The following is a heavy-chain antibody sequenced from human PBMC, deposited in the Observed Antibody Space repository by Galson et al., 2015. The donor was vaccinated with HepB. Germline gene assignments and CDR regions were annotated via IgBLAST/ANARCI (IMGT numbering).Heavy chain of an antibody. CDR2: IMSNSDGGTT. D-gene: IGHD3-16*01. V-gene: IGHV3-15*01. CDR1: GLTFTKAW. Sequence: SLRLSCAASGLTFTKAWMIWVRQAPGKGLEWVARIMSNSDGGTTIYAAPVKDRFTISRDDSKNMLYLQMNSLKTEDTAICYCSTLSWGSSITWGQGTLVTVSS. CDR3: STLSWGSSIT. J-gene: IGHJ4*02.